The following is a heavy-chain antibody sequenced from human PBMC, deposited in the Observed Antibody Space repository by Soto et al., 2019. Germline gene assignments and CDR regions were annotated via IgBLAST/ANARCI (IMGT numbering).Heavy chain of an antibody. CDR2: IYYSGST. CDR3: ARLRSVPAAYYYYMDV. J-gene: IGHJ6*03. V-gene: IGHV4-59*08. Sequence: SETLSLTCTVSGGSISSYYWSWIRQPPGKGLEWIGYIYYSGSTNYNPSLKSRVTISVDTSKNQFSLKLSSVTAADTAVYYCARLRSVPAAYYYYMDVWGKGTTVTVSS. D-gene: IGHD2-2*01. CDR1: GGSISSYY.